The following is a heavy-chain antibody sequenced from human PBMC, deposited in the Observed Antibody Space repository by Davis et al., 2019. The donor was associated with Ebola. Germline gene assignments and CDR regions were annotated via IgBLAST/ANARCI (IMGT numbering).Heavy chain of an antibody. D-gene: IGHD6-13*01. J-gene: IGHJ4*02. CDR2: IYYSGST. CDR3: AKSGYSSSWRQNFDY. CDR1: GGSISSYY. V-gene: IGHV4-59*08. Sequence: MPSETLSLTCTVSGGSISSYYWSWIRQPPGKGLEWIGYIYYSGSTNYNPSLKSRVTISVDTSKNQFSLKLSSVTAADTAVYYCAKSGYSSSWRQNFDYWGQGTLVTVSS.